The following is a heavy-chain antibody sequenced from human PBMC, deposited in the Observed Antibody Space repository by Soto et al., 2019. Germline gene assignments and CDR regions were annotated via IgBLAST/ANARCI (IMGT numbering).Heavy chain of an antibody. J-gene: IGHJ5*02. CDR3: ARVYNKVIGGWFDP. CDR2: SYYSGST. Sequence: QVQLQESGPGLVKPSQTLSLTCTVSGGSISSGGYYWSWIRQHPGKGLGWIGYSYYSGSTYYNPSLQIRVTISVDTSKNQFSLKLSTVTAADTAVYYGARVYNKVIGGWFDPWGQGTLVTVSS. D-gene: IGHD1-1*01. V-gene: IGHV4-31*03. CDR1: GGSISSGGYY.